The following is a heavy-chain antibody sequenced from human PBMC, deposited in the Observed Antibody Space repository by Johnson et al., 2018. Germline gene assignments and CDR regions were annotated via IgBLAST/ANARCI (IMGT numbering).Heavy chain of an antibody. V-gene: IGHV3-66*02. D-gene: IGHD1-14*01. J-gene: IGHJ6*03. CDR2: IYSGGST. CDR1: GFTVSSNY. Sequence: VQLVQSGGGLVQPGGSLRLSCAASGFTVSSNYMSWVRQAPGKGLEWVSVIYSGGSTYYADSVKGRFTISRDNSKNTLYRQMNSLRAEDTAVYYCARDNHVPAYYYYYMDVWGKGTTVTVSS. CDR3: ARDNHVPAYYYYYMDV.